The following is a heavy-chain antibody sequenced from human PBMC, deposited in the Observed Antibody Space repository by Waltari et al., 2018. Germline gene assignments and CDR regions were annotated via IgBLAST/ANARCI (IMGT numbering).Heavy chain of an antibody. V-gene: IGHV4-38-2*01. CDR3: ARTVVAWRTTIFSMYYVDY. CDR2: VLQTGIT. D-gene: IGHD3-3*01. CDR1: GYSISSVYL. J-gene: IGHJ4*02. Sequence: QVQLQESGPGLVKPSETLSLTCAVSGYSISSVYLRGWIRQPPGRGRRWIGTVLQTGITYYSPSLKSRVTISVDTSKNHFSLNLSSVTAADTAFYYCARTVVAWRTTIFSMYYVDYWGQGTLVTVSS.